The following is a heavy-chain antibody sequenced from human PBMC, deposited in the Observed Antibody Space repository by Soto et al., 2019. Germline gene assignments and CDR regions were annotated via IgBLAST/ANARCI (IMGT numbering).Heavy chain of an antibody. V-gene: IGHV4-31*03. Sequence: PLVPLSLNCTVCGGSISSCGQYQSRIRQHPGKGLEGIGYIYYSGSTDYNPYIKSRVTISVDKSRNQFSLKLSSVTAADTAVYYCARSLPAVPNWFDPGGQGTLVTDSS. CDR1: GGSISSCGQY. CDR3: ARSLPAVPNWFDP. D-gene: IGHD2-2*01. J-gene: IGHJ5*02. CDR2: IYYSGST.